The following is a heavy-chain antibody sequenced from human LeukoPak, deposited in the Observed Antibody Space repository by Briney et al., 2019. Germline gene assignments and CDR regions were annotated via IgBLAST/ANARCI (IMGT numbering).Heavy chain of an antibody. CDR3: ANDILSGLYERFDY. CDR1: PFTFHGYA. D-gene: IGHD3-16*01. J-gene: IGHJ4*02. CDR2: ISGGGGRT. Sequence: GGSLTPSSVISPFTFHGYARRWNPQGPGKGLELFSLISGGGGRTYYADSVKGRFTISRDNSKNSLYLEMNSLRTEDTALYYCANDILSGLYERFDYWGQGTLVTVSS. V-gene: IGHV3-43*02.